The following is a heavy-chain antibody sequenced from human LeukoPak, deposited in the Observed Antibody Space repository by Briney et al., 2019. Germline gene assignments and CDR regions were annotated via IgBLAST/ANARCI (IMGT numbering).Heavy chain of an antibody. J-gene: IGHJ6*02. V-gene: IGHV4-34*01. CDR2: INHSGST. CDR3: SRSGLTGMREYERADYYYYGMDL. D-gene: IGHD2/OR15-2a*01. Sequence: PSETLSLTCAVYGGSFSGYYWSWIRQPPGKGLEWIGEINHSGSTNYNPSLESRVTISVDTSKNQLSLKLTSVTAADTALYYCSRSGLTGMREYERADYYYYGMDLWGQGTAVTVFS. CDR1: GGSFSGYY.